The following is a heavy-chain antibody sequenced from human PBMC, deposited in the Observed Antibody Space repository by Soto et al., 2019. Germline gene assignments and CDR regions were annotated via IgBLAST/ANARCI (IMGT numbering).Heavy chain of an antibody. CDR2: INPHGGST. D-gene: IGHD1-26*01. CDR1: RDTYTSYY. CDR3: ARSSGGNFGIIIEGTNWFAP. J-gene: IGHJ5*02. Sequence: ASVKVSCKAPRDTYTSYYINWVRQAPGQGLEWMGVINPHGGSTAYAQKFKGRVTLTRDTSASTVYMEVSSLTSEDTAMYYCARSSGGNFGIIIEGTNWFAPWGQGTPVTVSS. V-gene: IGHV1-46*01.